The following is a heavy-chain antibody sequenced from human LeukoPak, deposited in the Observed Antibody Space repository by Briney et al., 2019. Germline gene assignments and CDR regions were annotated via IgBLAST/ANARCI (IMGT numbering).Heavy chain of an antibody. CDR1: GGSISSYY. CDR3: ARDRGRIVAAVAFDF. V-gene: IGHV4-4*07. D-gene: IGHD6-13*01. CDR2: IYASGST. J-gene: IGHJ4*02. Sequence: SETLSLTCTVSGGSISSYYWSWIRQPAGKGLEWIGRIYASGSTDYNPSLKSRVTISVDKSKNQFSLRLSSVTAADTAVYYCARDRGRIVAAVAFDFWGQGALVTVSS.